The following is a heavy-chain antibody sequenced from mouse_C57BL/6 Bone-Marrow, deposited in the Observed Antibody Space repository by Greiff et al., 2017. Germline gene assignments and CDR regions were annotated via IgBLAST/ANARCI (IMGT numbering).Heavy chain of an antibody. V-gene: IGHV14-4*01. CDR2: IDPENGDT. Sequence: VQLQQSGAELVRPGASVKLSCTASGFNIKDDYMHWVKQRPEQGLEWIGWIDPENGDTEYASKFKGKATITADTSSNTAYLQLSSLTSEDTAVYYWTSVHYYGSSHWYFDVWGTGTTVTVSS. J-gene: IGHJ1*03. CDR3: TSVHYYGSSHWYFDV. D-gene: IGHD1-1*01. CDR1: GFNIKDDY.